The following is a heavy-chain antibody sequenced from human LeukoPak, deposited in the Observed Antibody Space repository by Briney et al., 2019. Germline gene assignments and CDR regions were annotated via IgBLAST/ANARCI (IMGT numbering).Heavy chain of an antibody. Sequence: SETLSLTCTVSGGSISSYYWSWIRQPPGKGLEWIGYIYYSGSTYYNPSLKSRVTISVDTSKNQFSLKLSSVTAADTAVYYCATLCITIFGDRAPFDYWGQGTLVTVSS. CDR1: GGSISSYY. D-gene: IGHD3-3*01. CDR3: ATLCITIFGDRAPFDY. CDR2: IYYSGST. V-gene: IGHV4-59*06. J-gene: IGHJ4*02.